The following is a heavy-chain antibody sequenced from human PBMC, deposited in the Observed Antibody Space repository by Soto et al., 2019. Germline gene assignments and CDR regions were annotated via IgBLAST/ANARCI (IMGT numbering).Heavy chain of an antibody. D-gene: IGHD1-26*01. CDR3: ARAPILGPTGDLDY. V-gene: IGHV1-2*02. CDR1: GYTFTDYH. Sequence: QVHLVQSGAEVKRPGDSVKVSCKASGYTFTDYHIHWVRQAPGQGLEWMGRITPKSGQIYYSPKFQGRVTLTRDTSISTAYMEVTTLRFDDTAVYYGARAPILGPTGDLDYWCQGALATVSS. J-gene: IGHJ4*02. CDR2: ITPKSGQI.